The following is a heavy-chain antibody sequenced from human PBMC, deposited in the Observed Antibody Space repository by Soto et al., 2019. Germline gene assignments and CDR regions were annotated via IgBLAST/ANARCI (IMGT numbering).Heavy chain of an antibody. J-gene: IGHJ4*02. Sequence: EVQLLESGGGLVQPGGSLRLSCAASGFTFSSYAMSWVRQAPGKGLEWVSAISGSGGSTYYADSVKGRFTISRDNSKNMLYLQMNSVRAEDTCVYYCAKDARHYGSGSYYCYWGQGTLVTVSS. D-gene: IGHD3-10*01. CDR3: AKDARHYGSGSYYCY. CDR1: GFTFSSYA. V-gene: IGHV3-23*01. CDR2: ISGSGGST.